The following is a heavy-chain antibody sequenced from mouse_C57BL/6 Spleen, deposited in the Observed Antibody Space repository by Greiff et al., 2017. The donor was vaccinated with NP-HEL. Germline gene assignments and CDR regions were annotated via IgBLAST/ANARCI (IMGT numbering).Heavy chain of an antibody. CDR3: ASLRWYFDV. D-gene: IGHD1-1*01. J-gene: IGHJ1*03. V-gene: IGHV1-85*01. CDR2: IYPRDGST. Sequence: VHLVESGPELVKPGASVKLSCKASGYTFTSYDINWVKQRPGQGLEWIGWIYPRDGSTKYNEKFKGKATLTVDTSSSTAYMELHSLTSEDSAVYFCASLRWYFDVWGTGTTVTVSS. CDR1: GYTFTSYD.